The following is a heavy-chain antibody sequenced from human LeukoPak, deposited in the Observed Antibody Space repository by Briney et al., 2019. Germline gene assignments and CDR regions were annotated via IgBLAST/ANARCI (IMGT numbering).Heavy chain of an antibody. CDR2: ISSSGGST. Sequence: GRSLRLSCAASGFTFSSYAMSCVRHGPGKGLEWVSAISSSGGSTYYADSVKGRFTISRDNPKNTLYMQMNSLRAEDSAVYYCAKVTSGYCRGFDGWGQGTLVTAS. D-gene: IGHD3-22*01. CDR3: AKVTSGYCRGFDG. V-gene: IGHV3-23*01. CDR1: GFTFSSYA. J-gene: IGHJ4*02.